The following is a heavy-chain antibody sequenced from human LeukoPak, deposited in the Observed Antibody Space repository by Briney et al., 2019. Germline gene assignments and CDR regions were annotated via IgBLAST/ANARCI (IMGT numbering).Heavy chain of an antibody. CDR3: ARDLIIQDSSGCYSYYGMDV. CDR2: IYSGGST. CDR1: GFTVSSNY. D-gene: IGHD3-22*01. Sequence: PGGSLRLSCAASGFTVSSNYMSWVRQAPGKGLEWVSVIYSGGSTYYADSVKGRFTISRDNSKNTLYLQMNSLRAEDTAVYYCARDLIIQDSSGCYSYYGMDVWGQGTTVTVSS. J-gene: IGHJ6*02. V-gene: IGHV3-53*01.